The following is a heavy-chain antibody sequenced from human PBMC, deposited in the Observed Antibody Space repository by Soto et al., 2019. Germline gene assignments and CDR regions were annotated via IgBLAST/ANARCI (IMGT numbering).Heavy chain of an antibody. CDR1: GFSLTTRGVG. J-gene: IGHJ5*02. CDR2: IYWDDDK. V-gene: IGHV2-5*02. CDR3: AHIPNYYQYDWFDP. D-gene: IGHD3-16*01. Sequence: QITLKESGPTLVKPTQTLTLTCTFSGFSLTTRGVGVGWIRQPPGKALECLALIYWDDDKRYSPSLQSRLSISKDTSNNQVVLTMTNVDPVGTATYYCAHIPNYYQYDWFDPWGQGTLVSVSS.